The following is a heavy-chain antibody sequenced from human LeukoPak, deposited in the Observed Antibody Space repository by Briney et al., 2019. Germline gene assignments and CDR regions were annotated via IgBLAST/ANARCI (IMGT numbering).Heavy chain of an antibody. D-gene: IGHD6-13*01. J-gene: IGHJ6*03. CDR1: GYTFTGYY. V-gene: IGHV1-2*02. CDR3: ARGAGKQQLVSYYYYYYYMDV. CDR2: INPNSGGT. Sequence: GASVKVSCKASGYTFTGYYMHWVRQAPGQGLEWMGWINPNSGGTNYAQKFQGRVTMTRDTSISTAYMELSRLRSDDTAVYYCARGAGKQQLVSYYYYYYYMDVWGKGTTVTVSS.